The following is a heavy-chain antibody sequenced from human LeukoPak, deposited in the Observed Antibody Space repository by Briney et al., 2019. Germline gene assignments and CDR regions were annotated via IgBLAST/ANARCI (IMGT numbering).Heavy chain of an antibody. D-gene: IGHD6-13*01. CDR1: GGSFSGYY. Sequence: SETLSLTCAVYGGSFSGYYWSWIRQPPGKGLEWIGEINHSGSTNYNPSLKSRVTISVDTSKNQFSLKLSSVTAADTAVYYCARYSSSWYSRVSFDYWGQGTLVTVSS. J-gene: IGHJ4*02. V-gene: IGHV4-34*01. CDR3: ARYSSSWYSRVSFDY. CDR2: INHSGST.